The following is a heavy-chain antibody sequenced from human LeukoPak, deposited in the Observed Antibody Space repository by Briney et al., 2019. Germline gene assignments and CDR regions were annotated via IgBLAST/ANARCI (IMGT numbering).Heavy chain of an antibody. J-gene: IGHJ4*02. D-gene: IGHD3-9*01. Sequence: ASVKVSCKASGYTFTSYGISWVRQAPGQGLEWMGWISAYNGNTNYAQKLKGRVTMTTDTSTSTAYMELRSLRSDDTAVYYCARVRSYDIPLSFLDYWGQGTLVTVSS. CDR2: ISAYNGNT. V-gene: IGHV1-18*01. CDR1: GYTFTSYG. CDR3: ARVRSYDIPLSFLDY.